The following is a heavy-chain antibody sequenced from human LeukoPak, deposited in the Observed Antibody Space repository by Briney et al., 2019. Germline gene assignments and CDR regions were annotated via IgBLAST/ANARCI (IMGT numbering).Heavy chain of an antibody. CDR3: ARDSRYDFWSGYYRGGDY. J-gene: IGHJ4*02. D-gene: IGHD3-3*01. V-gene: IGHV1-69*13. CDR1: GGTFSSYA. CDR2: IIPIFGTA. Sequence: GASVKVSCKASGGTFSSYAISWVRQAPGQGLEWMGGIIPIFGTANYAQKFQGRVTITADESTSTAYMELSSLRSEDTAVYYCARDSRYDFWSGYYRGGDYWGQGTLVTLSS.